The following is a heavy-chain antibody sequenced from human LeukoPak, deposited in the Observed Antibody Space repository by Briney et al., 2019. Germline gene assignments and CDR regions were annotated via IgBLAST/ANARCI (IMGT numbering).Heavy chain of an antibody. J-gene: IGHJ6*02. Sequence: GGSLRLSWVASGFTFSSYWMSWVRHVPGKGLEWVGNVNHDGREKYYVDSVKGRFTISRDNGKNSLYLQTNNLRAEDTAVYHCARVVLIGVVMPLYAMDVWGQGTTVTVS. CDR3: ARVVLIGVVMPLYAMDV. D-gene: IGHD3-3*01. CDR2: VNHDGREK. CDR1: GFTFSSYW. V-gene: IGHV3-7*03.